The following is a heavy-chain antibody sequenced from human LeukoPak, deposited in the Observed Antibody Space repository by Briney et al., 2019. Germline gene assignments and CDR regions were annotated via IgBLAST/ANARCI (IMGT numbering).Heavy chain of an antibody. J-gene: IGHJ4*02. CDR3: ARAGVLFGRDY. D-gene: IGHD2-15*01. CDR2: IKQDGSEK. V-gene: IGHV3-7*03. CDR1: GFRFSSYW. Sequence: GGSLRLSCAASGFRFSSYWMSWVRQAPGKGPEWVANIKQDGSEKSYVDSVKGRFTISGGNAKNSLYLQMNSLRAEDTAVYYCARAGVLFGRDYWGQGTLVTVSS.